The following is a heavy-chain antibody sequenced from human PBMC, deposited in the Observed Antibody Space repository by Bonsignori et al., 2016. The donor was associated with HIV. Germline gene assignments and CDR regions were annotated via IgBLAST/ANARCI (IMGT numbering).Heavy chain of an antibody. CDR3: AREDLGDAFDI. J-gene: IGHJ3*02. CDR1: GGSIRGYY. D-gene: IGHD3-16*01. V-gene: IGHV4-4*07. Sequence: QVQLQESGPGLVKPSETLSLTCSVSGGSIRGYYWSWIRQPAGKGLEYIGRIYSSGTTSSNPSLKSRVILSVDTSQNQLSLTLRSVTAADTAVYYCAREDLGDAFDIWGPGQWSPSLQ. CDR2: IYSSGTT.